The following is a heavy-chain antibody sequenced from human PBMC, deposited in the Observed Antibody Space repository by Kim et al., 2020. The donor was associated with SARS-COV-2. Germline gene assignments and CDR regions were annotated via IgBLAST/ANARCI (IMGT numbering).Heavy chain of an antibody. Sequence: SVKVSCKASGGTFSSYAISWVRQAPGQGLEWMGGIIPIFGTANYAQKFQGRVTITADESTSTAYMELSSLRSEDTAVYYCASGSVVPAAMDHYSSGWYVYYGMDVWGQGTTVTVSS. D-gene: IGHD2-2*01. CDR3: ASGSVVPAAMDHYSSGWYVYYGMDV. V-gene: IGHV1-69*13. CDR1: GGTFSSYA. J-gene: IGHJ6*02. CDR2: IIPIFGTA.